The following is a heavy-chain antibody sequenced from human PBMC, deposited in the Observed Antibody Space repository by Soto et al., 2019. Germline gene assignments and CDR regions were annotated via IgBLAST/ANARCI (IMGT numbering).Heavy chain of an antibody. Sequence: QAQLEQSGAEVKKPGASVKVSCKSSGYTFSTSGISSVRQAPGQGLEWMGWISTYNGDANYAQRFQGRVTMTTDTSTSTTFMELRSLRSDDTAVYYCAREGPRPYYYYGMDVWGQGTTVTVSS. V-gene: IGHV1-18*01. CDR2: ISTYNGDA. D-gene: IGHD6-6*01. CDR1: GYTFSTSG. J-gene: IGHJ6*02. CDR3: AREGPRPYYYYGMDV.